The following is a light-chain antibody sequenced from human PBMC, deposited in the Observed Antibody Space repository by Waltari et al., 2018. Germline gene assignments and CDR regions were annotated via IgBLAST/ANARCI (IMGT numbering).Light chain of an antibody. CDR1: SSDVGSYNL. CDR3: RSYAGSSTFVV. V-gene: IGLV2-23*02. CDR2: EVC. J-gene: IGLJ2*01. Sequence: QSALTQPASVSGSPGQSITISCTGTSSDVGSYNLVSWYQQHPGKAPKLMIYEVCKRPSGVSNRFSGSKSGNTASLTISGLQAEDEADYYCRSYAGSSTFVVFGGGTKLTVL.